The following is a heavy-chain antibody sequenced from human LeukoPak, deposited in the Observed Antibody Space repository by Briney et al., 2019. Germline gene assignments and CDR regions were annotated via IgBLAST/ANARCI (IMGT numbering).Heavy chain of an antibody. J-gene: IGHJ4*02. V-gene: IGHV1-46*01. D-gene: IGHD6-19*01. CDR1: GYTFTSNY. CDR3: ARDPGIAVAGSVYFDY. CDR2: IYPRDGST. Sequence: VASVKVSCKASGYTFTSNYIHWVRQAPGQGLEWMGMIYPRDGSTSYAQKFQGRVTMTRDTSTSTVYMELSSLRSEDTAVYYCARDPGIAVAGSVYFDYWGQGTLVTVSS.